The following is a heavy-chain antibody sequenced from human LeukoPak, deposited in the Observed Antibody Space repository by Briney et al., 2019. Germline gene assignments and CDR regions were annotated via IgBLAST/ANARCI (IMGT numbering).Heavy chain of an antibody. CDR2: ISGSGGTT. CDR1: GFTFDGYA. D-gene: IGHD3-22*01. Sequence: GGSLRLSCAASGFTFDGYAMSWVRQAPGKGLEWVSGISGSGGTTYYADSVKGRSTISRDNSKNTLYLRMNSLRAEDTAVYYCAKAPYYYDSSGYYIDYWGQGTQVTVSS. V-gene: IGHV3-23*01. J-gene: IGHJ4*02. CDR3: AKAPYYYDSSGYYIDY.